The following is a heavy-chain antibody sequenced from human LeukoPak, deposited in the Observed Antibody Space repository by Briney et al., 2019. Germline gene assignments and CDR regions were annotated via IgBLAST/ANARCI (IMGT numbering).Heavy chain of an antibody. J-gene: IGHJ5*02. CDR2: IIPIFGIA. CDR3: ARDIVVVPAAMGIGTWFDP. Sequence: ASVKVSCKASGGTFSSYAISWVRQAPGQGLEWMGRIIPIFGIANYAQKFQGRVTITADKSTSTASMELSSLRSEDTAVYYCARDIVVVPAAMGIGTWFDPWGQGPLVTVSS. CDR1: GGTFSSYA. V-gene: IGHV1-69*04. D-gene: IGHD2-2*01.